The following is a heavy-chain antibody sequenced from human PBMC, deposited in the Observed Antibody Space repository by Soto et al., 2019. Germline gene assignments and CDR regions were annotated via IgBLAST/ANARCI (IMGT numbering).Heavy chain of an antibody. D-gene: IGHD2-2*01. J-gene: IGHJ3*02. CDR3: ASWVVPAAIGPRRPQRAFDI. V-gene: IGHV4-59*08. Sequence: SETLSLTCTVSGGSISSYYWSWIRQPPGKGLEWIGYIYYSGSTNYNPSLKSRVTTSVDTSKNRFSLKLSSVTAADTAVYYCASWVVPAAIGPRRPQRAFDIWGQGTMVTVSS. CDR1: GGSISSYY. CDR2: IYYSGST.